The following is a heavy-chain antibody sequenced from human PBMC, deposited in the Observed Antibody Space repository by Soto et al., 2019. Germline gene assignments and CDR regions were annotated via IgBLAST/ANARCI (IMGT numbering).Heavy chain of an antibody. J-gene: IGHJ4*02. CDR1: GYSFSTYE. CDR2: MNSDNGNT. V-gene: IGHV1-8*01. Sequence: ASVKVSCKASGYSFSTYEINWVRRAAGQGLEWMGRMNSDNGNTGYAQKFQDKVTITRNTSICTAYMELSSLRSDDTAVYYCARGPRESGHSLLFDYWGQGALVTVSS. D-gene: IGHD3-9*01. CDR3: ARGPRESGHSLLFDY.